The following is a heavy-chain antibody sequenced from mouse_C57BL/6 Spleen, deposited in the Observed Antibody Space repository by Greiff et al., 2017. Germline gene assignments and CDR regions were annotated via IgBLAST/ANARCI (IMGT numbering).Heavy chain of an antibody. J-gene: IGHJ4*01. Sequence: EVKLMESGGGLVKPGGSLKLSCAASGFTFSDYGMHWVRQAPEKGLEWVAYISSGSSTIYYADTVKGRFTICRDNAKNTLFLQMTSLRSEDTAMYYCARDLGRGLDYYAMDYWGQGTSVTVSS. V-gene: IGHV5-17*01. D-gene: IGHD3-1*01. CDR3: ARDLGRGLDYYAMDY. CDR2: ISSGSSTI. CDR1: GFTFSDYG.